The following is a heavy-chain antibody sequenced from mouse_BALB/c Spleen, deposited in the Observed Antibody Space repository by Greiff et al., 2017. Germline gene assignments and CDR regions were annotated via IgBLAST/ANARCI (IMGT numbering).Heavy chain of an antibody. J-gene: IGHJ2*01. CDR1: GFTFSSYG. D-gene: IGHD2-3*01. CDR3: ARGDGYYEGDY. CDR2: ISSGGGNT. V-gene: IGHV5-9*03. Sequence: DVKLVESGGDLVKPGGSLKLSCAASGFTFSSYGMSWVRQTPDKRLEWVATISSGGGNTYYPDSVKGRFTISRDNAKNNLYLQMSSLRSEDTALYYCARGDGYYEGDYWGQGTTLTVSS.